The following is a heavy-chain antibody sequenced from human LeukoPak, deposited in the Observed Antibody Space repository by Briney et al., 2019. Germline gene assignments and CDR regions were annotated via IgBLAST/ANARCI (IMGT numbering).Heavy chain of an antibody. J-gene: IGHJ4*02. CDR1: GFTFSSYW. Sequence: GGSLRLSCAASGFTFSSYWMSWVRQAPGKGLEWVANIRQDGGEKYYVDSVKGRFTISRDNAKNSLYLQMNSLRPEDTAVYYCAGRGDGNLYYFDHWGQGTLVTASS. CDR3: AGRGDGNLYYFDH. V-gene: IGHV3-7*04. CDR2: IRQDGGEK. D-gene: IGHD5-24*01.